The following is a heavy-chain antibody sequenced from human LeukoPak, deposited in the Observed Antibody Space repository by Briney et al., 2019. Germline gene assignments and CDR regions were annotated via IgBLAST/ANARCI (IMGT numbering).Heavy chain of an antibody. V-gene: IGHV3-30*02. CDR1: RLTFRSYA. D-gene: IGHD4-17*01. J-gene: IGHJ5*02. CDR3: AKGDRYGDITRLPKFTWFDP. CDR2: IRYDGNNK. Sequence: PGGSLRLSCAASRLTFRSYAMHWVRQAPGKGLEWVAFIRYDGNNKNYADSAKGRFTISRDNSKDTLYLQMNSLRAEDTPVYYCAKGDRYGDITRLPKFTWFDPWGQGTLVTVSS.